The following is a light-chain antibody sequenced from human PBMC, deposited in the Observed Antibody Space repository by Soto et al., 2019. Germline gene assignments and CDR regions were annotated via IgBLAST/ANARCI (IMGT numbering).Light chain of an antibody. J-gene: IGKJ1*01. CDR2: GAS. CDR1: QIISSY. V-gene: IGKV1-39*01. Sequence: DIQMTQSPSTLSGSVGDRVTITCRASQIISSYLNWYQQKPGKAPKLLIYGASTLQSGVPSRFSGSESGTDFTLTISSLQPEDFAIYYCQQSYSTPWTFGQGTKVDIK. CDR3: QQSYSTPWT.